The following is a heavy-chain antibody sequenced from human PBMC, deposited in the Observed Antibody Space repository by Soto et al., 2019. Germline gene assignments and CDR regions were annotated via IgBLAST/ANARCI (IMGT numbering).Heavy chain of an antibody. CDR1: GFTFRTYT. CDR2: IRGFSPYT. V-gene: IGHV3-21*01. J-gene: IGHJ6*02. D-gene: IGHD3-10*01. Sequence: KTGGSLRLSXISSGFTFRTYTMNWVRQAPGKGLEWVSGIRGFSPYTFYAESVRGRFTISRDNAKNSLFLQMDSLRAEDTAVYYCARDRGYDAHDYYYNAMDVWGQGTTVTVSS. CDR3: ARDRGYDAHDYYYNAMDV.